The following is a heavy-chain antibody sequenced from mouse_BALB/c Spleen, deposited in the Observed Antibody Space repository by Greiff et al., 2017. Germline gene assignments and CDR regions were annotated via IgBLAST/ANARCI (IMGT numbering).Heavy chain of an antibody. CDR2: INPYNDGT. D-gene: IGHD2-1*01. CDR3: ARVGNYWYFDG. V-gene: IGHV1-14*01. CDR1: GYTFTSYV. Sequence: VQLQQSGPELVKPGASVKMSCTASGYTFTSYVMHWVQQKPGQGLEWIGYINPYNDGTKYNEKFKGKATLTSDKSSSTAYMELSSLTSEDSAVYDCARVGNYWYFDGWGAGTTVTVSS. J-gene: IGHJ1*01.